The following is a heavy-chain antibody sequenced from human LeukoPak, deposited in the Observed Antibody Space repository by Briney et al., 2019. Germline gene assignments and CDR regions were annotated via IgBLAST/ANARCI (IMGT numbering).Heavy chain of an antibody. CDR2: INHSGST. V-gene: IGHV4-34*01. J-gene: IGHJ4*02. CDR3: ARRRSSFALDC. D-gene: IGHD6-13*01. CDR1: GGSFSGYY. Sequence: PSETLSLTCAVYGGSFSGYYWSWIRQPPGKGLEWIGEINHSGSTNYNPSLKSRVTISVDTSKNQFSLKLSSVTAADTAVYYCARRRSSFALDCWGQGTLVTVSS.